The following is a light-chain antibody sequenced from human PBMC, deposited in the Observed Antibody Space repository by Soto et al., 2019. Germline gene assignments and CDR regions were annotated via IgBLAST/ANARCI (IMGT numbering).Light chain of an antibody. CDR3: QQYGTSPFT. V-gene: IGKV3-20*01. CDR1: QSVSNY. Sequence: EIVLTQSPGTLSLSPGETATLSCRASQSVSNYLAWYQQKPGQSPRLLFYGASSMYTGIPDRFSASGSGTDFTLTISGLEPEDFALYHCQQYGTSPFTFGGGTKVEI. J-gene: IGKJ4*01. CDR2: GAS.